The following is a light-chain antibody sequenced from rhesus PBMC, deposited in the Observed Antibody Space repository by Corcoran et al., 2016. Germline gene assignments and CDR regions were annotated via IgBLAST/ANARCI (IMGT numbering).Light chain of an antibody. CDR2: AAC. CDR3: QLHNSHPPYS. Sequence: DIQMTQSTSSLSASVGDRVTITCRASQTISSYLDWYQQKPGKVPKLLIYAACSLESGVPSRVSVSGSGTEFTLTISIRQPEDFSTYFCQLHNSHPPYSFGQGTKVEIK. J-gene: IGKJ2*01. CDR1: QTISSY. V-gene: IGKV1-44*02.